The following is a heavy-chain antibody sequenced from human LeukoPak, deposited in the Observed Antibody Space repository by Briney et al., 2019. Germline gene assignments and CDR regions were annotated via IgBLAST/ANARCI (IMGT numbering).Heavy chain of an antibody. CDR1: GFAFSDYE. CDR3: ARTMWGFDY. CDR2: ISSSGSII. Sequence: GGSLRLSCAASGFAFSDYEMNWVRQAPGKGLEWVSYISSSGSIIYYADSVKGRFTISRDNAKRSLFLQMNSLRVEDTAVYYCARTMWGFDYWGQGTLVTVSS. J-gene: IGHJ4*02. D-gene: IGHD7-27*01. V-gene: IGHV3-48*03.